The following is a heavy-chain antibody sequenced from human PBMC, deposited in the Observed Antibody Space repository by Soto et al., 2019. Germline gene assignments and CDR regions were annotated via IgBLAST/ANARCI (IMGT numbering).Heavy chain of an antibody. CDR3: ARHHPFRGGTMMYDFDY. V-gene: IGHV4-39*01. CDR1: GDSISSPNYY. J-gene: IGHJ4*02. D-gene: IGHD3-22*01. CDR2: IYYSGST. Sequence: SETLSLTCTVSGDSISSPNYYWGWIRQPPGKGLEWIGSIYYSGSTFYNPSLKSRVTISADTSKNQFSLKLRSVTAADTAVYYCARHHPFRGGTMMYDFDYWGQGALVTVSS.